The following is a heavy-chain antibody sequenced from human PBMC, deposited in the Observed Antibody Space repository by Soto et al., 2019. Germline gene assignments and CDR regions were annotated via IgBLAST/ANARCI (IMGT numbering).Heavy chain of an antibody. J-gene: IGHJ2*01. CDR3: ARDPGGSWYFDL. D-gene: IGHD2-15*01. CDR2: IKQDGSEK. CDR1: GFTFSSYW. Sequence: TGGSLTLSCAASGFTFSSYWMSWVRQAPGKGLEWVANIKQDGSEKYYVDSVKGRFTISRDNAKNLLYLQMNSLRAEDTAVYYCARDPGGSWYFDLWGRGTLVTVS. V-gene: IGHV3-7*01.